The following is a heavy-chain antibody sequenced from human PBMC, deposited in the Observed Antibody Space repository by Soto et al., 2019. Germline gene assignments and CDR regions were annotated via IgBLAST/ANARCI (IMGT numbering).Heavy chain of an antibody. CDR3: ATGSRGSSGPSLAPTYSYDYSMDV. D-gene: IGHD6-19*01. Sequence: QVQLVQSGAEVKKPGASVKVSCKVSGYTLTELSMHWVRQAPGKGLEWMGGFDPEDGETIYAQKFQGRVTMTEYTSTDTAYMELSSLRSEDTAVYYCATGSRGSSGPSLAPTYSYDYSMDVWGTGTTGPVSS. V-gene: IGHV1-24*01. J-gene: IGHJ6*03. CDR2: FDPEDGET. CDR1: GYTLTELS.